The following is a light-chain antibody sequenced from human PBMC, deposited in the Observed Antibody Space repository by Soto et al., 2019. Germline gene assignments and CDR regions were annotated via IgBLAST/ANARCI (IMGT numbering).Light chain of an antibody. Sequence: DIVMTQSPLSLPVTPGEPASISCRSSQSLLHSNGYNYLDWYLQKPGQSPQLLIYLGSNRASGVHNRFSGSGSGTDFTLKISRVEAEYVGVYYCMQALQTPLTFGGGTKVDIK. CDR1: QSLLHSNGYNY. J-gene: IGKJ4*01. V-gene: IGKV2-28*01. CDR3: MQALQTPLT. CDR2: LGS.